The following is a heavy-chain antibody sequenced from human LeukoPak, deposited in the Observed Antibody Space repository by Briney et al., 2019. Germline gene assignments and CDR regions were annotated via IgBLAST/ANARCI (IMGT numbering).Heavy chain of an antibody. CDR3: ARVYYYGSGSYYRGSFDY. V-gene: IGHV1-69*13. Sequence: SVTVSCKASGGTFSSYAISWVRQAPGQGLEWMGGIIPIFGTANYAQNFQGRVTITADESTSTAYMELRSLRSDDTAVYYCARVYYYGSGSYYRGSFDYWGQGTLVTVSS. J-gene: IGHJ4*02. CDR1: GGTFSSYA. CDR2: IIPIFGTA. D-gene: IGHD3-10*01.